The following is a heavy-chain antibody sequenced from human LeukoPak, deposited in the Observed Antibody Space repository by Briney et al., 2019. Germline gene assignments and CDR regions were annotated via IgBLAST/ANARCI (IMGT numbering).Heavy chain of an antibody. Sequence: GGSLRLSCAASGFSFTSYATSWVRQAPGKGLEWVSVISGSGDSTYYADSVKGRFTISRDNSKSTLYLQMNSLRAEDTAVYYCARGWIQLWNDAFDIWGQGTMVTVSS. CDR2: ISGSGDST. J-gene: IGHJ3*02. CDR1: GFSFTSYA. D-gene: IGHD5-18*01. CDR3: ARGWIQLWNDAFDI. V-gene: IGHV3-23*01.